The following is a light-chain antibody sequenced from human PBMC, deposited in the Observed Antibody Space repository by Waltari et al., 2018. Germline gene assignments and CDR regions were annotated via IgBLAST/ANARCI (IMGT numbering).Light chain of an antibody. CDR3: QQYNNWPPYI. J-gene: IGKJ2*01. V-gene: IGKV3-15*01. Sequence: DTVMTQSPSTLSLSPGDRATLSCRASQSVSTNLAWYQKKPGQAPRLLIYGASIRATGIPARFSGRGAGTEFTLTISSLQSEDFAVYYCQQYNNWPPYIFGQGSQLEI. CDR2: GAS. CDR1: QSVSTN.